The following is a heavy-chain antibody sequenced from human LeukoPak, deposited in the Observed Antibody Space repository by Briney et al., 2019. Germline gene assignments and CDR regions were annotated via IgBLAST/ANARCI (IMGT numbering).Heavy chain of an antibody. Sequence: PGRSLRLSCAASGFPFDEHVMHWVRPAPGKGLEWVSGISYSSETIGYVDSVKGRFTLSRDNVRKSLYLQMNSLRIEDTALYYCAKDRGGGSQLGDAYDVWGQGTMVSVSS. V-gene: IGHV3-9*01. D-gene: IGHD5-24*01. CDR2: ISYSSETI. CDR1: GFPFDEHV. J-gene: IGHJ3*01. CDR3: AKDRGGGSQLGDAYDV.